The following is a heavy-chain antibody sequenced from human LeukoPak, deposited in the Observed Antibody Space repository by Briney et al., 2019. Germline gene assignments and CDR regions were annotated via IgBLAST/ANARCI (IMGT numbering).Heavy chain of an antibody. CDR3: ARHTDYSFDY. Sequence: GRSLRLSCAASGFTFSSYGMPWVRQAPGKGLEWVAVIWYDGSNKYYADSVKGRFTISRDNSKNTLYLQMNSLRAEDTAVYYCARHTDYSFDYWGRGTLVTVSS. CDR1: GFTFSSYG. J-gene: IGHJ4*02. V-gene: IGHV3-33*01. D-gene: IGHD5-18*01. CDR2: IWYDGSNK.